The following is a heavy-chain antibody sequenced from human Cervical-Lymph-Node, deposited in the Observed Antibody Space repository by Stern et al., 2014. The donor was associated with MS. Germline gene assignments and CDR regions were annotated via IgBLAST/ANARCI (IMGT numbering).Heavy chain of an antibody. J-gene: IGHJ4*02. Sequence: MQLVESGGGVVQPXXXLRLSCAASGFXFRXYALXXXRQAPGKGLEWVALISYDGRDKYYTDSVKGRFTVSRDNSNNTVDLEMNSLRLEDTAVYYCAKGGSGSYLDWGQGSLVTVSS. CDR3: AKGGSGSYLD. V-gene: IGHV3-30*04. D-gene: IGHD1-26*01. CDR1: GFXFRXYA. CDR2: ISYDGRDK.